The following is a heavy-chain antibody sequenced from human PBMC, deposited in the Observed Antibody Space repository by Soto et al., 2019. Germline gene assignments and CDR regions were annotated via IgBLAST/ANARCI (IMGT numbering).Heavy chain of an antibody. D-gene: IGHD5-18*01. CDR2: ISYDGSNK. V-gene: IGHV3-30*18. CDR3: AKAEGIQLWQMVDY. Sequence: QVQLVESGGGVVQPGRSLRLSCAASGFTFSSYGMHWVRQAPGKGLEWVAVISYDGSNKYYADSVKGRFTISRDNSKNTLYRQMNSLRAEDTAVYYCAKAEGIQLWQMVDYWGQGTLVTVSS. J-gene: IGHJ4*02. CDR1: GFTFSSYG.